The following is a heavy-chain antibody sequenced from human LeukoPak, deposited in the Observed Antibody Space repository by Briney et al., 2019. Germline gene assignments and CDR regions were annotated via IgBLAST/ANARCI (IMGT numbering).Heavy chain of an antibody. Sequence: GGSLRLSCAASGFTFSSYSMNWVRQAPGKGLEWVSYISSSSSYIYYADSVKGRFTISRDNAKNSLYLQMNSLRAEDTAVYYCAKFPAAGTSYYYYYYMDVWGKGTTVTVSS. CDR1: GFTFSSYS. CDR2: ISSSSSYI. CDR3: AKFPAAGTSYYYYYYMDV. D-gene: IGHD6-13*01. J-gene: IGHJ6*03. V-gene: IGHV3-21*05.